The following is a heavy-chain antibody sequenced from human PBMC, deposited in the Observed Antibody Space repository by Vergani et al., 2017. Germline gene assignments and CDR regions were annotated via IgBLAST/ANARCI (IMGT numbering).Heavy chain of an antibody. D-gene: IGHD3-22*01. J-gene: IGHJ4*02. CDR3: ARRSGYYYDSSGLTDFDC. V-gene: IGHV5-51*01. CDR1: GYSFTSYW. Sequence: EVQLVQSGAEVKKPGESLKISCKGSGYSFTSYWIGWVRQMPGKGLEWMGIIYPGDSDTRYSPSFQGQVTVSADKSISTAYLQWSSLKASDTAMSYCARRSGYYYDSSGLTDFDCGGQGTLVTVSS. CDR2: IYPGDSDT.